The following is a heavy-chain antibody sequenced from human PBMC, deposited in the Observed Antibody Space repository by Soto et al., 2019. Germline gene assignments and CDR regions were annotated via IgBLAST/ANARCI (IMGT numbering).Heavy chain of an antibody. CDR3: GKSDIVATMGDCQH. J-gene: IGHJ1*01. CDR2: ISYDDRNK. V-gene: IGHV3-30*18. Sequence: QVQLVESGGGVVQSGRSLRLSCAAFGFRFSDYGMHWVRQAPGKGLEWVAVISYDDRNKYYAESVKGRFTISRDNSKSTLYLQMNSLRVEDTAVYYCGKSDIVATMGDCQHWGQGTLVTVST. CDR1: GFRFSDYG. D-gene: IGHD5-12*01.